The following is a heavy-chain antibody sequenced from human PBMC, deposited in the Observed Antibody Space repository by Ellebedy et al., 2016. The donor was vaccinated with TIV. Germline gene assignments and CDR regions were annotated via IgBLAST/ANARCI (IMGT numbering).Heavy chain of an antibody. V-gene: IGHV2-70*11. D-gene: IGHD6-6*01. CDR2: IDWDDDK. J-gene: IGHJ3*02. CDR3: ARISMGSSSASGAFDI. Sequence: SGPTLVKPTQTLTLTCTFSGFSLSTHGMCVGWIRQPPGKALEWLARIDWDDDKYYSTSLKTRLTISKDTSKNQVVLTMTNMDPVDTATYYCARISMGSSSASGAFDIWGQGTMVTVSS. CDR1: GFSLSTHGMC.